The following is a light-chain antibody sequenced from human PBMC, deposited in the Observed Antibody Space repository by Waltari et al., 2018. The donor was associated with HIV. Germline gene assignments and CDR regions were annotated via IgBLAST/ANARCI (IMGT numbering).Light chain of an antibody. CDR1: QDITNQ. Sequence: DIQMTQSPSSLAASVGERITTTCRASQDITNQLGWYQQTPGKAPKRLIYAASILQDGVPSRFSGTGSGTEFTLTISSLQPEDFATYYCLQLSLYPLTFGQGTRVDI. J-gene: IGKJ1*01. V-gene: IGKV1-17*01. CDR3: LQLSLYPLT. CDR2: AAS.